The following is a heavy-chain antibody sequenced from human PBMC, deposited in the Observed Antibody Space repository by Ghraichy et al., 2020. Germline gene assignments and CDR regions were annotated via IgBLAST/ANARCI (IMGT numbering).Heavy chain of an antibody. CDR2: IYYSGST. CDR3: ARAVDTAMVNRARALDY. Sequence: SETLSLTCTVSGGSISSGGYYWSWIRQHPGQGLEWIGYIYYSGSTYYNPSLKSRVTISVDTSKNQFSLKLSSVTAADTAVYYCARAVDTAMVNRARALDYWGQGTLVTVSS. CDR1: GGSISSGGYY. D-gene: IGHD5-18*01. V-gene: IGHV4-31*03. J-gene: IGHJ4*02.